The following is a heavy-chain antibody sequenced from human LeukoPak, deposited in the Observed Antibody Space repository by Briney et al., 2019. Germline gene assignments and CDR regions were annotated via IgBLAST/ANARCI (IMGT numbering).Heavy chain of an antibody. J-gene: IGHJ4*02. V-gene: IGHV3-48*03. Sequence: GGSLRLSCTASGFNFIAYEMNWVRQAPGQGLQWVSYISTSGSSIYYADSVKGRFTISRDNAKSSLYLQMNSLRAEDTALYYCAKLAGTGGFDYWGQGTLVTVSS. CDR3: AKLAGTGGFDY. D-gene: IGHD6-19*01. CDR2: ISTSGSSI. CDR1: GFNFIAYE.